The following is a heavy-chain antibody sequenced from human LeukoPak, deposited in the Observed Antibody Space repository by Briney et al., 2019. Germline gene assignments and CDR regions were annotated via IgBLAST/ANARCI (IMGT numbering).Heavy chain of an antibody. V-gene: IGHV4-59*08. Sequence: SETLSLTCTVSGGSMSPYHWGWIRQPPGKGLEWTGYIYYSGSTNYNPSLKSRVTISVDTSKNQSSLKLSSVTAADTAIYYCARAVSGRFDYWGQGTLVTVSS. CDR1: GGSMSPYH. J-gene: IGHJ4*02. CDR3: ARAVSGRFDY. CDR2: IYYSGST. D-gene: IGHD6-19*01.